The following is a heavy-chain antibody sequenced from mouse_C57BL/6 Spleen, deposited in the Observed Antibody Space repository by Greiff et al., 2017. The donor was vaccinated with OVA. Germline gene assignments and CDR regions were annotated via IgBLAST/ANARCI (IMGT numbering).Heavy chain of an antibody. CDR3: ARSDDGSPLAD. CDR1: GYTFTSYW. V-gene: IGHV1-69*01. Sequence: VQLQQPGAELVMPGASVKLSCKASGYTFTSYWMHWVKQRPGQGLEWIGEIDPSDSYTNYTQTFKGKSTLTVDKSSSTAYMQLRCLTSEDSAVYSSARSDDGSPLADWGQGTLVTVSA. J-gene: IGHJ3*01. D-gene: IGHD1-1*01. CDR2: IDPSDSYT.